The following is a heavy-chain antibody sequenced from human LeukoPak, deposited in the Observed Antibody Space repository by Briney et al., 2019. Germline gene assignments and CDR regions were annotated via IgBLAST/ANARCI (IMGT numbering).Heavy chain of an antibody. Sequence: GESLKISCKGSGYSFTSYWIGWVRQMPGKGLEWMGIIYPGDSDTRYSPSFQGQVTISAVKSISTAYLQWSSLKASDTAMYYCARFRVYDSSDPGWFDPWGQGTLVTVSS. V-gene: IGHV5-51*01. CDR2: IYPGDSDT. D-gene: IGHD3-22*01. CDR1: GYSFTSYW. J-gene: IGHJ5*02. CDR3: ARFRVYDSSDPGWFDP.